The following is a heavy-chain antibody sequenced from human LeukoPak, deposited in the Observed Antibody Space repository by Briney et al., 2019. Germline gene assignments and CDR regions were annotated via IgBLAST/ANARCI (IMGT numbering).Heavy chain of an antibody. Sequence: GASVKVSCKASGYTFTGYYMHWVRQAPGQGLEWMGWINPNSGDTTYAQKFQGRVTMTRDTSISTAYMELRRLRSDDTAVYYCASVTRYDSSGYQYWGQGTLVTVSS. CDR2: INPNSGDT. D-gene: IGHD3-22*01. CDR3: ASVTRYDSSGYQY. CDR1: GYTFTGYY. J-gene: IGHJ4*02. V-gene: IGHV1-2*02.